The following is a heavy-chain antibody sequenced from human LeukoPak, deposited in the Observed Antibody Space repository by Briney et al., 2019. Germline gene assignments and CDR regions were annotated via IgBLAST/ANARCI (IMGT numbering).Heavy chain of an antibody. CDR2: IRGSGGST. CDR3: AKDSVDTAMVSTNYYYYYYMDV. V-gene: IGHV3-23*01. D-gene: IGHD5-18*01. J-gene: IGHJ6*03. CDR1: GFTFSSYA. Sequence: PGGSLRLSCAASGFTFSSYAMSWVRQAPGKGLDWVSAIRGSGGSTDYADSVKGRFTISRDNSKNTLYLQMNSLRDEDTGVYYCAKDSVDTAMVSTNYYYYYYMDVSGKRTTVTLSS.